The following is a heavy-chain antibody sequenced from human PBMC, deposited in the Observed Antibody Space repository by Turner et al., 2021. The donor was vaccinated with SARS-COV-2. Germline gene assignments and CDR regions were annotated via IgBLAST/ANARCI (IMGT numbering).Heavy chain of an antibody. CDR2: IKRNAEGATT. CDR1: AFAFNKAW. D-gene: IGHD2-15*01. V-gene: IGHV3-15*02. J-gene: IGHJ3*02. CDR3: TTGLCSGGSCHWDDAFEI. Sequence: EEQLVESGGALVKPGGSLRLACADSAFAFNKAWLTWVRQVPGKGLEWVGRIKRNAEGATTDYAAPVKDRFSISRNDSKNTVDLQMNSLESDDTAVYYCTTGLCSGGSCHWDDAFEIWGLGTMVTVSS.